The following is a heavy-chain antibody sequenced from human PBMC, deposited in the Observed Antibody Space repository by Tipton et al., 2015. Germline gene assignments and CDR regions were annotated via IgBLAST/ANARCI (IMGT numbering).Heavy chain of an antibody. J-gene: IGHJ4*02. D-gene: IGHD6-19*01. CDR1: GFPFSAHG. V-gene: IGHV3-23*01. CDR3: AKDQGYGTGLGYFDY. Sequence: GSLRLSCVASGFPFSAHGLNWVRQAPGKGLEWVSTISASGYSTFYAESVKGRFTISRDTSRNTLYLQMNSLRAEDTATYYCAKDQGYGTGLGYFDYWGQGTLVAVSS. CDR2: ISASGYST.